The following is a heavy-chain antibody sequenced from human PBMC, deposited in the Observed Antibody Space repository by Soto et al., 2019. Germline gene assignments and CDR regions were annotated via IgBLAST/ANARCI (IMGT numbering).Heavy chain of an antibody. CDR1: GVSISSSSYY. J-gene: IGHJ6*02. V-gene: IGHV4-39*01. Sequence: SETLSLTCTVSGVSISSSSYYWVWIRQPPGKGLEWIGSIYYSGSTYYNPSLKSRVTISVDTSKNQFSLKLSSVTAADTAVYYCARRYYGDYSYYYYYYGMDVWGQGTTVTVSS. CDR2: IYYSGST. CDR3: ARRYYGDYSYYYYYYGMDV. D-gene: IGHD4-17*01.